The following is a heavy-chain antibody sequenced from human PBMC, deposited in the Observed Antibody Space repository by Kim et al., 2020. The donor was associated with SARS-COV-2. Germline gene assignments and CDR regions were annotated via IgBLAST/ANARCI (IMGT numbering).Heavy chain of an antibody. CDR3: ARETPYSSSWYKLPWSYFDY. Sequence: SETLSLTCTVSGGSISSGSYYWSWIRQPAGKGLEWIGRIYTSGSTNYNPSLKSRVTISVDTSKNQFSLKLSSVTAADTAVYYCARETPYSSSWYKLPWSYFDYWGQGTLVTVSS. CDR1: GGSISSGSYY. V-gene: IGHV4-61*02. J-gene: IGHJ4*02. CDR2: IYTSGST. D-gene: IGHD6-13*01.